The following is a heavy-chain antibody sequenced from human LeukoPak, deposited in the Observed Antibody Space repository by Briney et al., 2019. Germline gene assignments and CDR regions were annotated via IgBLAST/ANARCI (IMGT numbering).Heavy chain of an antibody. J-gene: IGHJ4*02. Sequence: GGSLRPPCAASGFTFSSYSMNWVRQAPGKGLEWVSSISSSSSYIYYADSVKGRFTISRDNAKNSLYLQMNSLRADDTAVYYCARESSLGYSYGYPLAYWGQGTLVTVSS. CDR1: GFTFSSYS. D-gene: IGHD5-18*01. V-gene: IGHV3-21*01. CDR2: ISSSSSYI. CDR3: ARESSLGYSYGYPLAY.